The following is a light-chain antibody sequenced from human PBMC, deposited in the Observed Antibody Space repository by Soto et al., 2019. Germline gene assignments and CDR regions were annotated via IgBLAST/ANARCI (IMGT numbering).Light chain of an antibody. V-gene: IGKV3-11*01. J-gene: IGKJ4*01. Sequence: EIVLTQSPATLSLSPGERATLSCRASQSVRNDLVWYHRKPGHAPRVLIYSASNRATGIPARFSGSGSGTDFTLTISSLEPEDFAVYYCQQRTNWPPTFGGGTKVEMK. CDR1: QSVRND. CDR2: SAS. CDR3: QQRTNWPPT.